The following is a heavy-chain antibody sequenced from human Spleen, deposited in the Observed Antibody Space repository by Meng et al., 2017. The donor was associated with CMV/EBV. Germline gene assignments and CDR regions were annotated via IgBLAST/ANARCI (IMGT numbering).Heavy chain of an antibody. CDR2: IYYSGSA. D-gene: IGHD3/OR15-3a*01. J-gene: IGHJ3*02. V-gene: IGHV4-39*07. Sequence: SETLSLTCTVSGGSISSDSYYWGWIRQPPGQGLEWIGGIYYSGSANYNPSLKSRVTISIHTSKNQFSLRLSSVTAADTAVYYCARDTYDFWGDCQVGAFDMWGQGTKVTVSS. CDR1: GGSISSDSYY. CDR3: ARDTYDFWGDCQVGAFDM.